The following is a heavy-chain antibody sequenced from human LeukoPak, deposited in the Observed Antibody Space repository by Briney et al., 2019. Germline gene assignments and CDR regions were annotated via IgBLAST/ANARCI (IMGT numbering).Heavy chain of an antibody. D-gene: IGHD5-18*01. Sequence: PGGSLRLSCTGSGFTFRTYAFSWVRQAPGKGLEWVSSISSRTTFIYYAGSVRGRFTISRDNAKNSLYLQMNGLRAEDTAVYYCARDQGYSYDWDAFDIWGQGTMVTVSS. CDR1: GFTFRTYA. CDR3: ARDQGYSYDWDAFDI. V-gene: IGHV3-21*01. J-gene: IGHJ3*02. CDR2: ISSRTTFI.